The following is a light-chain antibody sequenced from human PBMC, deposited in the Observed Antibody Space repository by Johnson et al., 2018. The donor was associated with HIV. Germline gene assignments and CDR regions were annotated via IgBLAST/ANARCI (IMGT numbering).Light chain of an antibody. CDR3: ETGDSSLSGV. CDR2: DNN. V-gene: IGLV1-51*01. J-gene: IGLJ1*01. Sequence: SVLTQPPSVSAAPGQRVTISCSGSSSNIGNNYVSWYQQLPGTAPKLLIYDNNKRPSGIPDRFSGSKSGTSATLGITGLQTGDEADYYCETGDSSLSGVFGTGTKVTGL. CDR1: SSNIGNNY.